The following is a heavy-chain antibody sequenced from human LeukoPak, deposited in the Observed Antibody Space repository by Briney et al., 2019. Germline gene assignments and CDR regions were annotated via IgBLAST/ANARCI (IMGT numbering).Heavy chain of an antibody. Sequence: SETLSLTCAVYGGSFSGYYWSWIRQPPGKGLEWIGEINHSGSTNYNPSLKSRVTISVDTSKNQFSLKLSSVTAADTAVYHCARGRGPDYGDYTVLGYWGQGTLVTVSS. J-gene: IGHJ4*02. D-gene: IGHD4-17*01. V-gene: IGHV4-34*01. CDR1: GGSFSGYY. CDR2: INHSGST. CDR3: ARGRGPDYGDYTVLGY.